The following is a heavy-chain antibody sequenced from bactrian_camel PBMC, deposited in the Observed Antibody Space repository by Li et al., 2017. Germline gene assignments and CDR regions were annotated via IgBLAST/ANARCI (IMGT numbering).Heavy chain of an antibody. D-gene: IGHD4*01. V-gene: IGHV3S53*01. CDR1: GITYCV. Sequence: QVQLVESGGGSVQAGGSVRLSCAASGITYCVGWYRQTPGKGRELVSSISRDGITRFADSVKGRFTISKDNAKNMVYLEMNNLKSEDSGTYYCAIDQIPFGRFCPSDYREFRFWGQGTQVTVS. J-gene: IGHJ6*01. CDR3: AIDQIPFGRFCPSDYREFRF. CDR2: ISRDGIT.